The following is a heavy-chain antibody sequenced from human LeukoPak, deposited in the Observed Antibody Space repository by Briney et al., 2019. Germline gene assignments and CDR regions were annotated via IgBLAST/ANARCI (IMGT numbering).Heavy chain of an antibody. V-gene: IGHV3-53*01. CDR1: GFTFSNYN. J-gene: IGHJ4*02. CDR2: IYSGGST. Sequence: GGSLRLSCVASGFTFSNYNMNWVRQAPGKGLEWVSVIYSGGSTYYADSVKGRFTISRDNSKNTLYLQMNSLRAEDTAVYYCARGSGYDSSGYLDYWGQGTLVTVSS. D-gene: IGHD3-22*01. CDR3: ARGSGYDSSGYLDY.